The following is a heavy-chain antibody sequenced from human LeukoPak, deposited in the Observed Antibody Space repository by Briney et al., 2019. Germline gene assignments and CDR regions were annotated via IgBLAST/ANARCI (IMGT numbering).Heavy chain of an antibody. J-gene: IGHJ3*02. V-gene: IGHV4-61*10. CDR2: IYSSGST. CDR1: GGSISSGSYY. D-gene: IGHD1-26*01. Sequence: PSETLSLTCTVSGGSISSGSYYWSWTRQPAGKGLEWIGRIYSSGSTTYNPSLKSRVTMSVDTSKNQFSLKLNSVTAADTAVYYCATLWRLGASTGEAFDIWGQGTMVTVSS. CDR3: ATLWRLGASTGEAFDI.